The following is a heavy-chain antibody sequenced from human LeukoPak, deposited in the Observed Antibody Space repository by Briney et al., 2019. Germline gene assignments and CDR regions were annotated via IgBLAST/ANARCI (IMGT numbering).Heavy chain of an antibody. CDR3: ARARGTSATAPDY. D-gene: IGHD1-14*01. V-gene: IGHV3-53*01. CDR1: GFTVDSNY. Sequence: GGSLRLSCAASGFTVDSNYLSWVRQAPGKGLEWVSTIYTGGNTYYAASVKGRFTISRDFSKNTVFLHMNSLRAEDTAMYYCARARGTSATAPDYWGQGTLVTVSS. CDR2: IYTGGNT. J-gene: IGHJ4*02.